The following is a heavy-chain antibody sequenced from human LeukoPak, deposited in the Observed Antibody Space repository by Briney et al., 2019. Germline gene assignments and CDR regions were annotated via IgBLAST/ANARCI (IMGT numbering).Heavy chain of an antibody. D-gene: IGHD6-19*01. CDR2: INQDGSET. CDR3: ARVFPKTVAAHSYFDY. J-gene: IGHJ4*02. Sequence: GGSLRLSCAASGFTFNTYAMSWVRQAPGKGLEWVANINQDGSETYYVDSVKGRFTISRDNAKNSLYLQMNSLRAEDTAMYFCARVFPKTVAAHSYFDYWGQGTLVTVSS. CDR1: GFTFNTYA. V-gene: IGHV3-7*05.